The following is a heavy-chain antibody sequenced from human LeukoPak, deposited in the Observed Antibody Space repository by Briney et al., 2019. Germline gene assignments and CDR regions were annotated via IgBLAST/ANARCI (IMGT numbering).Heavy chain of an antibody. V-gene: IGHV3-48*01. D-gene: IGHD2-21*01. CDR3: AKDRSDVVVIAEY. Sequence: GGSLRLSCAASGFTFSSYSMNWVRQAPGKGLEWVSYISSSSSTIYYTDSVKGRFTISRDNSKNTLYLQMNSLRAEDTAVYYCAKDRSDVVVIAEYWGQGILVTVSS. CDR2: ISSSSSTI. J-gene: IGHJ4*02. CDR1: GFTFSSYS.